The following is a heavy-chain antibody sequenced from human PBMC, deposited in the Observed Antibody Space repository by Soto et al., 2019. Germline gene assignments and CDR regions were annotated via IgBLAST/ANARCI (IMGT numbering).Heavy chain of an antibody. J-gene: IGHJ3*02. CDR3: ARVLGVVVSADDAFDI. CDR1: GGSVSSSNW. D-gene: IGHD2-21*02. Sequence: QVQLQESGPGLVKPSGTLSLTCAVSGGSVSSSNWWSWVRQSPGKGLEWMGEIYHSGSAHYNPSLKSRATISLDKSKNQFSLRLTSVTAADTAVYYCARVLGVVVSADDAFDIWGPGTRVIVSS. CDR2: IYHSGSA. V-gene: IGHV4-4*02.